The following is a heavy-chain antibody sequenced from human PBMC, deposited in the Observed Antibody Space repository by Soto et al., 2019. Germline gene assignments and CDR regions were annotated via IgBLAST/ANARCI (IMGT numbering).Heavy chain of an antibody. J-gene: IGHJ4*02. CDR2: ISAYNGNT. Sequence: QVQLVQSGAEVKKPGASVKVSCKASGYTFTSYGISWVRQAPGQGLEWMGWISAYNGNTNYAQKLQGRVTMTTDTSPSTAYMELRSLRSDDTALYYCARDQSGFRYRSGWYDYWGQGPLVTGSS. V-gene: IGHV1-18*01. D-gene: IGHD6-19*01. CDR1: GYTFTSYG. CDR3: ARDQSGFRYRSGWYDY.